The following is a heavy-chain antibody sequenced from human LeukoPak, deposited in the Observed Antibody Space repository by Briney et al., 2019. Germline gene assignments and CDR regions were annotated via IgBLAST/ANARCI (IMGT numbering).Heavy chain of an antibody. Sequence: ASVKVSCKASGYTFTNYYMHWVRQAPGQGLEWMGIIDPSGGSTSYSQKFQGRVTMTRDTSTSTVSKDLNSLRSEDTAVYYCARCRSTSCPLDYWGQGTLVTVSS. D-gene: IGHD2-2*01. CDR1: GYTFTNYY. CDR3: ARCRSTSCPLDY. CDR2: IDPSGGST. J-gene: IGHJ4*02. V-gene: IGHV1-46*01.